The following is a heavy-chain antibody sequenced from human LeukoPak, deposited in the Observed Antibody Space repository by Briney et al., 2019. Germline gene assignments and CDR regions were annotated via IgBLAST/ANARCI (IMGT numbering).Heavy chain of an antibody. D-gene: IGHD5-12*01. J-gene: IGHJ4*02. CDR3: ARIEWLRFAYYFDY. V-gene: IGHV3-11*01. CDR1: GFTFSDYY. Sequence: GGSLRLSCPASGFTFSDYYMSWIRQAPGQGLEWVSYISSSGSTIYYAHSVKGRFTISRDNAKNSLYLLLNSLRSETPAVYYCARIEWLRFAYYFDYWGQGRLVTVYS. CDR2: ISSSGSTI.